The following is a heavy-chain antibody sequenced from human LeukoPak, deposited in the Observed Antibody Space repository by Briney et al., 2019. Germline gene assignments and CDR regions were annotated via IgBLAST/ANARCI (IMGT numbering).Heavy chain of an antibody. V-gene: IGHV1-69*01. J-gene: IGHJ5*02. CDR3: ARAEPDYYDNSGSINWFDP. CDR1: GGTLSSYV. D-gene: IGHD3-22*01. CDR2: IIPIFGTA. Sequence: AVKDSCMESGGTLSSYVISWVRPAPGQGVEWMGGIIPIFGTANYVQKLQGRVTLTADASTSTPYMELSTVRDQDRAVYYCARAEPDYYDNSGSINWFDPWGQGTLVTVSS.